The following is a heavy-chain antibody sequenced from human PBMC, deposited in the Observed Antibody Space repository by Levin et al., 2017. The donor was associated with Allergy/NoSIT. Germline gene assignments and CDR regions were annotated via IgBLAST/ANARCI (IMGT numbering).Heavy chain of an antibody. D-gene: IGHD1-1*01. CDR2: FLGSRDA. Sequence: KTSETLSLTCNVTGLSVGSFYWSWIRQPPGKGLEWIGYFLGSRDAKYNPSLESRVVMSIDTSKNQFFLDLTDVTAADTAIYYCAGVSTTPTTLAYYYYMDVWGKGTTVTVSS. J-gene: IGHJ6*03. V-gene: IGHV4-59*02. CDR3: AGVSTTPTTLAYYYYMDV. CDR1: GLSVGSFY.